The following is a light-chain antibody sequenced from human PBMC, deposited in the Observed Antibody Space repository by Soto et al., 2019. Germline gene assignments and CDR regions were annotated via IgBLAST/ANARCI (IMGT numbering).Light chain of an antibody. Sequence: DIQLTQSPPTLSASVGDRVTITCRASQSIRYYLAWYQQMPGKAPKLLIYGASSLQSGVPSRFSGSGSGTEFTLTISSLQPDEFATYFCQHHNIYSQTFGQGTKVEIK. CDR1: QSIRYY. V-gene: IGKV1-5*01. J-gene: IGKJ1*01. CDR2: GAS. CDR3: QHHNIYSQT.